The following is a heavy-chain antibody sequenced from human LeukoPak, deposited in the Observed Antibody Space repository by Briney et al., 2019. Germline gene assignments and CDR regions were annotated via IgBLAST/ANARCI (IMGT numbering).Heavy chain of an antibody. CDR1: GGTFSSYA. D-gene: IGHD6-19*01. J-gene: IGHJ4*02. Sequence: EASVRVSCKASGGTFSSYAINWVRQAPGQGLEWMGGITPIFGSAKYAQKFQDRVTITADESTSTVYMEVSSLRSEDTAVYYCARSVAGREYYFDYWGQGTLVTVSS. CDR3: ARSVAGREYYFDY. CDR2: ITPIFGSA. V-gene: IGHV1-69*13.